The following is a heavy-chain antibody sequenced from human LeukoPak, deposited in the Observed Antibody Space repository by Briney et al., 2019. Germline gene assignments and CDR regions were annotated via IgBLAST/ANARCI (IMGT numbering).Heavy chain of an antibody. J-gene: IGHJ3*02. V-gene: IGHV3-21*01. D-gene: IGHD3-3*01. CDR2: ISSSSSYI. CDR3: AMTMRAFAFDI. Sequence: GGSLRLSCAASGFTFSSYSMNWVRQAPGKGLEWVSSISSSSSYIYYADSVKGRFTISRDNAKNSLYLQMNSLRAEDTAVYYCAMTMRAFAFDIWGQGTMVTVSS. CDR1: GFTFSSYS.